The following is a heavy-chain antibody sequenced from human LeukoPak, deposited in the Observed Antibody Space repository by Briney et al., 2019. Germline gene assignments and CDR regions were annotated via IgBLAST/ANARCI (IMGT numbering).Heavy chain of an antibody. D-gene: IGHD2-2*01. Sequence: PSETLSLTCTVSGGSISSGDYYWSWIRQPPGKGLEWIGYIYYSGSTYYNPSLKSRVTISVDTSKNQFSLKLSSATAADTAVYYCARGLLPAAEYYYYGMDVWGQGTTVTVSS. CDR3: ARGLLPAAEYYYYGMDV. V-gene: IGHV4-30-4*01. CDR2: IYYSGST. J-gene: IGHJ6*02. CDR1: GGSISSGDYY.